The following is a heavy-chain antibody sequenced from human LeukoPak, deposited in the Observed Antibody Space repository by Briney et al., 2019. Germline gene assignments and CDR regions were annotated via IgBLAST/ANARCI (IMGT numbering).Heavy chain of an antibody. J-gene: IGHJ4*02. CDR1: GFTFSTYA. CDR3: ARSARDSEYTNMDS. V-gene: IGHV3-66*02. Sequence: GGSLRLSCAASGFTFSTYAMSWVRQAPGKGLEWVSIIDSGGSTYYADSVKGRFTISRDNDRNSLYLQMNSLRVEDTAVYYCARSARDSEYTNMDSWGQGTLVTVSS. D-gene: IGHD5-18*01. CDR2: IIDSGGST.